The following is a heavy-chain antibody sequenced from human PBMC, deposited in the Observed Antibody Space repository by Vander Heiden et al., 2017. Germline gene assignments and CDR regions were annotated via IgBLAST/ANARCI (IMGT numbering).Heavy chain of an antibody. J-gene: IGHJ6*03. CDR1: GFTFDDYA. CDR2: ITWNSNNI. Sequence: EVQLVESGGGLVQPGRSLRLSCATSGFTFDDYAMHWVRQAPGKGLEWVSGITWNSNNIAYADSVKGRFTISRDNAKNSLYLQMNSLRAEDTALYFCAKDFSSLNNYFFYMDVWGKGTTVTVSS. CDR3: AKDFSSLNNYFFYMDV. V-gene: IGHV3-9*01.